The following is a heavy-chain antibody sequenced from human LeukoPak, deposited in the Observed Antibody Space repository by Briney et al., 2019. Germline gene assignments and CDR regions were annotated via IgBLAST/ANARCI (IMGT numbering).Heavy chain of an antibody. Sequence: PSETLSLTCAVYGGSFSGYYWSWIRQPPGKGLEWIGEINHSGSTNYNPSLKSRVTISVDTSKNQFSLKLSSVTAADTAVYYCVIATVTTYYYSYGMDVWGQGTTVTVSS. CDR2: INHSGST. CDR1: GGSFSGYY. V-gene: IGHV4-34*01. CDR3: VIATVTTYYYSYGMDV. D-gene: IGHD4-11*01. J-gene: IGHJ6*02.